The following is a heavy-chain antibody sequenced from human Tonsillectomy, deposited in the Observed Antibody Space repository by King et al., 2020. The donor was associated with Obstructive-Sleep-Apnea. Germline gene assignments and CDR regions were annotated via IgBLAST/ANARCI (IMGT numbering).Heavy chain of an antibody. CDR1: GFTFNSYG. D-gene: IGHD1-26*01. V-gene: IGHV3-30*18. J-gene: IGHJ4*02. Sequence: VQLVESGGGVVQPGRSLRLSCAASGFTFNSYGMHWVRQAPGKGLEWVTIISYDGSNKYYADSVKGRFTISRDNSKNTLYLQMNSLRVEDTAVYYCAKDASAFIEGATGYFDYWGQGTLVTVSS. CDR3: AKDASAFIEGATGYFDY. CDR2: ISYDGSNK.